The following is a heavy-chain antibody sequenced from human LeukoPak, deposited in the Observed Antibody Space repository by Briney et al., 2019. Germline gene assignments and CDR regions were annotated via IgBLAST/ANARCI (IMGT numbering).Heavy chain of an antibody. D-gene: IGHD4-11*01. J-gene: IGHJ6*02. Sequence: SETLSLTCAVYGGSFSGYYWSWIRQPPGKGLEWIGEINHSGSTNYNPSLKSRVTISVDTSKNQFSLKLSSVTAADTAVYYCARDGSNWSNDYYHGVDVWGQGTTVTVSS. CDR3: ARDGSNWSNDYYHGVDV. V-gene: IGHV4-34*01. CDR1: GGSFSGYY. CDR2: INHSGST.